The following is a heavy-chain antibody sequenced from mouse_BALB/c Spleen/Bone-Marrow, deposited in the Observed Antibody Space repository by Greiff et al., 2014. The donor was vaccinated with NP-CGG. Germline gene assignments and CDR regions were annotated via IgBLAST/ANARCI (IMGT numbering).Heavy chain of an antibody. CDR2: IYPGNSGT. V-gene: IGHV1-5*01. Sequence: VQLQQSGTVLARPGAAVKMSCKASGYTFSNYWMHWVKQRPGQGLEWIGTIYPGNSGTTYNQKFKGKAKLTVVKSTSTAYMSLRSLTNADSAVYYCTTPARTTFDYWGQGTTLTVSS. CDR3: TTPARTTFDY. CDR1: GYTFSNYW. J-gene: IGHJ2*01.